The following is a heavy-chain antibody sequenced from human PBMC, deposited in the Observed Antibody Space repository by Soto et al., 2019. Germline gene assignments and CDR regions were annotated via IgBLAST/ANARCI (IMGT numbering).Heavy chain of an antibody. Sequence: SETLSLTCTVSGGSISSGDYYWSWIRQPPGKGLEWIGYIYYSGSTYYNPSLKSRVTISVDTSKNQFSLKLSSVTAADTAVYYCARGAYSNYNWFDPWGQGTLVTVSS. CDR1: GGSISSGDYY. CDR2: IYYSGST. V-gene: IGHV4-30-4*01. J-gene: IGHJ5*02. CDR3: ARGAYSNYNWFDP. D-gene: IGHD4-4*01.